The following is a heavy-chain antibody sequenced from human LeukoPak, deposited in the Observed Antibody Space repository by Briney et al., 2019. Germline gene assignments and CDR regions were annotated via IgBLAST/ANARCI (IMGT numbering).Heavy chain of an antibody. J-gene: IGHJ2*01. Sequence: SETLSLTCTVSGGSISGYYWSWIRQPPGKGLEWIGEINHSGSTNYNPSLKSRVTISVDTSKNQFSLKLSSVTAADTAVYYCARGRYYDSSGSYWYFDLWGRGTLVTVSS. CDR1: GGSISGYY. CDR3: ARGRYYDSSGSYWYFDL. V-gene: IGHV4-34*01. CDR2: INHSGST. D-gene: IGHD3-22*01.